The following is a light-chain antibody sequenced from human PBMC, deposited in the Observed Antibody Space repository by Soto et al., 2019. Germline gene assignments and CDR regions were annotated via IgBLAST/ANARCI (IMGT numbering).Light chain of an antibody. V-gene: IGKV3-20*01. J-gene: IGKJ5*01. CDR1: QSVRSN. Sequence: EIVMTQYPATLSVSPVEWATLSCRASQSVRSNLAWYQQRPGQAPRLLIYGAYSRSTGITDRFSGSGSGTDFTITISRLEPEDFAVYYCQPHGSSPLTVGPGTRLEIK. CDR3: QPHGSSPLT. CDR2: GAY.